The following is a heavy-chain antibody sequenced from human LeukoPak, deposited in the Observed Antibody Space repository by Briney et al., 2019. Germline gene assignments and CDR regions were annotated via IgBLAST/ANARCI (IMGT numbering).Heavy chain of an antibody. J-gene: IGHJ4*02. D-gene: IGHD2-15*01. Sequence: PSETLSLTCTVSGGSISSGGYYWSWIRQHPGRGLEWIGYIYYSGSTYYNPSLKSRVTISVDTSKNQFSLKLSSVTAADTAVYYCARDGYCSGGSCSRSHFDYWGQGTLVTVSS. CDR3: ARDGYCSGGSCSRSHFDY. V-gene: IGHV4-31*03. CDR1: GGSISSGGYY. CDR2: IYYSGST.